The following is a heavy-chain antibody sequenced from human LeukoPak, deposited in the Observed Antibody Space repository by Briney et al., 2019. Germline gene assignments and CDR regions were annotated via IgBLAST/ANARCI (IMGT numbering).Heavy chain of an antibody. D-gene: IGHD1-26*01. CDR1: GGSISSYY. CDR3: ARGGRGDSGSHSGFDY. CDR2: IYYSGST. J-gene: IGHJ4*02. V-gene: IGHV4-59*12. Sequence: SETLSLTCTVSGGSISSYYWSWIRQPPGKGLEWIGYIYYSGSTNYNPSLKSRVTISADTSKNQFSLQLNSVTPEDTAVYYCARGGRGDSGSHSGFDYWGQGTLVTVSS.